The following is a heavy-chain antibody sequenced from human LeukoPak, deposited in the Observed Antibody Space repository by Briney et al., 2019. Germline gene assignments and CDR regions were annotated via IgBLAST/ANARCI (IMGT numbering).Heavy chain of an antibody. D-gene: IGHD3-22*01. CDR1: GGSISSSSYD. Sequence: SETLSLTCTVSGGSISSSSYDGGWIRQPPGRGVGGIGSMYYSGSTTDNPSLKRRVSISVDTSKNQVSRECGSVTAADTAVYFCARGPYSYDSSGAFDIWGKGTMVTVSS. CDR2: MYYSGST. J-gene: IGHJ3*02. CDR3: ARGPYSYDSSGAFDI. V-gene: IGHV4-39*07.